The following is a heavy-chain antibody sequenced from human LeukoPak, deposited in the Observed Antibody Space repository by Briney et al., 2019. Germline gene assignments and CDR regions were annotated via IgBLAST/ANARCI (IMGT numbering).Heavy chain of an antibody. CDR2: INHSGST. J-gene: IGHJ4*02. CDR3: ARAGYSSGWSPDY. CDR1: GGSFSGYY. V-gene: IGHV4-34*01. D-gene: IGHD6-19*01. Sequence: PSETLSLTCAVHGGSFSGYYWSWIRQPPGKGLEWIGEINHSGSTNYNPSLKSRVTISVDTSKNQFSLKLSSVTAADTAVYYCARAGYSSGWSPDYWGQGTLVTVSS.